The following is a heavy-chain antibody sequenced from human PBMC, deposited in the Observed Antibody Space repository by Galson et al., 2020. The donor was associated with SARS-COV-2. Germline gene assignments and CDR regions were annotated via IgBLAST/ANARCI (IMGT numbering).Heavy chain of an antibody. CDR3: ARVGYSSSWYNYFDY. Sequence: SETLSLTCAVSGGSISSSNWWSWVRQPPGKGREWIGEIYHSGSTNYNPSLKSRVTISVDTSKNQFSLKLSSVTAADTAVYYCARVGYSSSWYNYFDYWGQGTLVTVSS. J-gene: IGHJ4*02. D-gene: IGHD6-13*01. CDR2: IYHSGST. V-gene: IGHV4-4*02. CDR1: GGSISSSNW.